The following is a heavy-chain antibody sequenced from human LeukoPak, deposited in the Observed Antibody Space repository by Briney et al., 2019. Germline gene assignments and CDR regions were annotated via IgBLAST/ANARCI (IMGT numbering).Heavy chain of an antibody. CDR3: AKDPQEMATINCFDY. CDR1: GFTFNTYS. D-gene: IGHD5-24*01. Sequence: GGSLRLSCAASGFTFNTYSMNWVRQAPGKGLEWVSHISSSSTIYYADSVKGRFTISRDNSKNTLYLQMNSLRAEDTAVYYCAKDPQEMATINCFDYWGQGTLVTVSS. CDR2: ISSSSTI. J-gene: IGHJ4*02. V-gene: IGHV3-48*01.